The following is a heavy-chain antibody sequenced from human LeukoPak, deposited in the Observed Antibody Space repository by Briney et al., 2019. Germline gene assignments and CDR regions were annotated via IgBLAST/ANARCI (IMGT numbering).Heavy chain of an antibody. Sequence: PGGSLRLSCAPSGFTVSSNYMSWVRQAPGKGLEWVSIIYSGGSTYYADSVKGRFTISRDNSKNTLYLQMNSLRAEDTAVYYCARDRSSGWYTDGIDVWGQGTTVTVSS. CDR3: ARDRSSGWYTDGIDV. CDR1: GFTVSSNY. CDR2: IYSGGST. J-gene: IGHJ6*02. D-gene: IGHD6-19*01. V-gene: IGHV3-53*01.